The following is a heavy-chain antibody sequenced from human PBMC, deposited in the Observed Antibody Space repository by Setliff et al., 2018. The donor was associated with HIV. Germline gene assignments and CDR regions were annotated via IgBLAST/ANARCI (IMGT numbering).Heavy chain of an antibody. CDR1: GYRFTDYW. D-gene: IGHD6-25*01. J-gene: IGHJ5*02. CDR3: ARRLYSSEAFDP. V-gene: IGHV5-51*01. CDR2: IYPGDSDT. Sequence: GESMKISCRGSGYRFTDYWIGWVRQMPGKGLEWMGVIYPGDSDTRYNPSFQGQVAISADKSTSTAYLQWSSLKASDTAMYYCARRLYSSEAFDPWGQGTLVTVSS.